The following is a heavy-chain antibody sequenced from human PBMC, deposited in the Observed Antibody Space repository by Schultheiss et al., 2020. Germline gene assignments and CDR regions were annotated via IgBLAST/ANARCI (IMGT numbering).Heavy chain of an antibody. CDR2: ISYDGSNK. CDR3: ARGPPGVVAASDY. V-gene: IGHV3-30-3*01. Sequence: GGSLRLSCAASGFTFSSYAMHWVRQAPGKGLEWVAVISYDGSNKYYADSVKGRFTISRDNSKNTLYLQMNSLRAEDTAVYYCARGPPGVVAASDYWGQGTLVNGYS. CDR1: GFTFSSYA. D-gene: IGHD2-15*01. J-gene: IGHJ4*02.